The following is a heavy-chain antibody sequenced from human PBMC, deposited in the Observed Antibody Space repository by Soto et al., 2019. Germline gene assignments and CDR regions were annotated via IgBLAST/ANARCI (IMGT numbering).Heavy chain of an antibody. D-gene: IGHD5-18*01. Sequence: SETLSLTCTVSGGSVSSGSYYWSWIRQPPGKGLEWIGYIYYSGSTNYNPSLKSRVTISVDTSKNQFSLKLSSVTAADMAVYYCARNDKEGYSYGQGFDYWGQGTLVTVSS. CDR2: IYYSGST. CDR1: GGSVSSGSYY. J-gene: IGHJ4*02. CDR3: ARNDKEGYSYGQGFDY. V-gene: IGHV4-61*01.